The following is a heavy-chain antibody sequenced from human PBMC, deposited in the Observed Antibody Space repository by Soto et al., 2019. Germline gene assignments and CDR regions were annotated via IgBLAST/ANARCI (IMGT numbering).Heavy chain of an antibody. Sequence: PSETLSLTCTVSGGSISSYYWSWIRQPPGKGLEWIGYIYYSGSTNYNPSLKGRVTISVDTSKNQFSLKLSSVTAADTAVYYCARRTTPAAGSYNWFDPWGQGTLVTVSS. CDR1: GGSISSYY. J-gene: IGHJ5*02. CDR2: IYYSGST. CDR3: ARRTTPAAGSYNWFDP. V-gene: IGHV4-59*01. D-gene: IGHD6-6*01.